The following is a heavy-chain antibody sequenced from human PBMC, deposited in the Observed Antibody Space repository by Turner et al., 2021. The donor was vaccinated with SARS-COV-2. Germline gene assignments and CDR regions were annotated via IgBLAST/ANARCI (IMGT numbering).Heavy chain of an antibody. V-gene: IGHV3-33*06. Sequence: QVQPVESGGGVVQPGRSLRLSCAAAGFTFSRYGMHWVRQAPGKGLDWVAVIWYDGSNKYYADSVKGRFTISRDNSKNTLYLQMNSLRAEDTAVYYCAKAGFGYSSGWGYFDYWGQGTLVTVSS. D-gene: IGHD6-19*01. CDR1: GFTFSRYG. J-gene: IGHJ4*02. CDR2: IWYDGSNK. CDR3: AKAGFGYSSGWGYFDY.